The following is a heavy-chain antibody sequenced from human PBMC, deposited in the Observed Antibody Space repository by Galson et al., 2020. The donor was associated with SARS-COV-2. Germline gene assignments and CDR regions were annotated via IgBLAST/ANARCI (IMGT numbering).Heavy chain of an antibody. Sequence: GESLKISCAASGFTFSNYAMHWVRQAPGKGLEWVAVISYDGTNQFYADSVKGRFTISRDTSKNTLYLQMNSLRGDDTAVYYCARAFFADDYFMSPSHCCGQGTLVTVSS. CDR1: GFTFSNYA. D-gene: IGHD3-16*01. J-gene: IGHJ4*02. CDR2: ISYDGTNQ. CDR3: ARAFFADDYFMSPSHC. V-gene: IGHV3-30-3*01.